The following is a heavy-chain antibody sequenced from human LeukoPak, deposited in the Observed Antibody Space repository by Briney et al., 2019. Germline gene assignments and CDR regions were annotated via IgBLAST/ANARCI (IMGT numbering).Heavy chain of an antibody. CDR3: ANPRYDSSGYYYVD. D-gene: IGHD3-22*01. Sequence: GASVKVSCKASGYTFIDYTMHWLRQAPGQRLDWMGWLNGGSGNTKYSPEFQGRVTITRDTSASTGYMELSSLRSEDTAVYYCANPRYDSSGYYYVDWGQGTLVTVSS. V-gene: IGHV1-3*01. CDR2: LNGGSGNT. J-gene: IGHJ4*02. CDR1: GYTFIDYT.